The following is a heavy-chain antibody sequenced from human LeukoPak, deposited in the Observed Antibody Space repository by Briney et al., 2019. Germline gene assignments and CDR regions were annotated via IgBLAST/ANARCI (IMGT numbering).Heavy chain of an antibody. J-gene: IGHJ4*02. D-gene: IGHD6-6*01. Sequence: GGSLRLSCAASGFTFSSYAMHWVRQAPGKGLEWVAVISYDGSNKYYADSVKGRFTISRDNSKNTLYLQMNSLRAEDTAVYYCARNRGPIVAPPLGYWGQGTLVTVSP. CDR1: GFTFSSYA. CDR2: ISYDGSNK. CDR3: ARNRGPIVAPPLGY. V-gene: IGHV3-30-3*01.